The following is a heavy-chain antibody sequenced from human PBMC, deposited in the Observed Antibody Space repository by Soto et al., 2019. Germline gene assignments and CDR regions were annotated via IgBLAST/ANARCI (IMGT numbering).Heavy chain of an antibody. V-gene: IGHV5-51*01. Sequence: RXESLKISCKGSGYSFTNYWIGWVRQMPGKGLEWMGIINPADSDTRYSPSFQGQVTVSVDKSISTAYLQRGSLKASDTAMYYCVRPDSTGYYSNWGQGTPVTVSS. CDR3: VRPDSTGYYSN. J-gene: IGHJ4*02. D-gene: IGHD3-9*01. CDR2: INPADSDT. CDR1: GYSFTNYW.